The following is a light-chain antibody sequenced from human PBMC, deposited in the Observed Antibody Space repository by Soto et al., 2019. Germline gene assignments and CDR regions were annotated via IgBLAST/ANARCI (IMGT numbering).Light chain of an antibody. CDR2: AAS. CDR3: QQANSFPT. J-gene: IGKJ1*01. V-gene: IGKV1-12*01. Sequence: DIQMTQSPSSVSASVGDRVTITCRASQDVGTWLAWYQQKPGKAPKLLIYAASILQSGVPSRFSGSGSGTDFTLTIPSLQPEDFATYYCQQANSFPTFGQGTKVEIK. CDR1: QDVGTW.